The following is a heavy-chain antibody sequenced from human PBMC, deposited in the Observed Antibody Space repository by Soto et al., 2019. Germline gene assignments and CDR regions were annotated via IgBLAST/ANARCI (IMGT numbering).Heavy chain of an antibody. J-gene: IGHJ6*03. V-gene: IGHV3-23*01. CDR1: GFTFSSYA. D-gene: IGHD2-2*03. CDR2: ISGSGGST. Sequence: GSLRLSCAASGFTFSSYAMSWVRQAPGKGLEWVSAISGSGGSTYYADSVKGRFTISRDNSKNTLYLQMNSLRAEDTAVYYCAKDGYCSSTSCSAAYYYYYYMDVCGKGTTVTVSS. CDR3: AKDGYCSSTSCSAAYYYYYYMDV.